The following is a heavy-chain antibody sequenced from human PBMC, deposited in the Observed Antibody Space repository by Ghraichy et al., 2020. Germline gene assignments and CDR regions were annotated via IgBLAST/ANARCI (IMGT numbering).Heavy chain of an antibody. J-gene: IGHJ5*02. V-gene: IGHV3-23*01. Sequence: GGSLRLSCAASGFTFSSYAMSWVRQAPGKGLEWVSAISGSGGSTYYADSVKGRFTISRDNSKNTLYLQMNSLRAEDTAVYYCAKEVWVGSSGWYGDWFDPWGQGTLVTVSS. CDR3: AKEVWVGSSGWYGDWFDP. D-gene: IGHD6-19*01. CDR1: GFTFSSYA. CDR2: ISGSGGST.